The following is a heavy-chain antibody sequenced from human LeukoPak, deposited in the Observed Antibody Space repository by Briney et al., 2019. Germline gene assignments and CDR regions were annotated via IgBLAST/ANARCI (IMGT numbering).Heavy chain of an antibody. J-gene: IGHJ4*02. D-gene: IGHD3-22*01. CDR3: ATLKGYYDSSGYPILGTVSHAFDY. V-gene: IGHV3-53*01. CDR2: LYIGGNT. Sequence: GGSLRLSCVASGLSVSNNYMNWVRQAPGEGLEWVSALYIGGNTYYVDSVRGRFTISRDNSKNTLYLQMNSLRAEDTAVYYCATLKGYYDSSGYPILGTVSHAFDYWGQGTLVTVSS. CDR1: GLSVSNNY.